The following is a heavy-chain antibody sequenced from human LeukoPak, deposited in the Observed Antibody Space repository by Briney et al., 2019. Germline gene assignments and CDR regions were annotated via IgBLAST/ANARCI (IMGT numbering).Heavy chain of an antibody. V-gene: IGHV1-46*01. J-gene: IGHJ4*02. D-gene: IGHD3-22*01. CDR2: INPSGGST. CDR1: GYTFTNYY. CDR3: AGEVDYYDSSGYYFD. Sequence: ASVKVSCKASGYTFTNYYMHWVRRAPGQGLEWMGIINPSGGSTSYAQKFQGRVTMTRDTSTSTVYMELSSLRSEDTAVYYCAGEVDYYDSSGYYFDWGQGTLVTVSS.